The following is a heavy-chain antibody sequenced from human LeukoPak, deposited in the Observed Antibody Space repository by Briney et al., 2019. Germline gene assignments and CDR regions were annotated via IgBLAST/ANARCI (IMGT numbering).Heavy chain of an antibody. CDR2: IYYSGST. J-gene: IGHJ3*02. Sequence: SETLSLTCTVSGGSISRGDYYWSWIRQPPGKGLEWIGYIYYSGSTYYNPSLKSRVNIAVDTSKNQFSLKLSSVTDADTAVYYCARTEYCTSTSCLDAFDIWGQGTMVTVSS. D-gene: IGHD2-2*01. CDR1: GGSISRGDYY. V-gene: IGHV4-30-4*01. CDR3: ARTEYCTSTSCLDAFDI.